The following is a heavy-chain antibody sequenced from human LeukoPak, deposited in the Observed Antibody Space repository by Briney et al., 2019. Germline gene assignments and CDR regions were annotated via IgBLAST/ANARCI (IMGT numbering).Heavy chain of an antibody. CDR3: AREGDSSSFFDY. CDR2: ISYDGSNK. D-gene: IGHD6-6*01. Sequence: GGSLRLSCAASGFTFSSYGMHWVRQAPGKGLEWVAVISYDGSNKYYADSVKGRFTISRDNSKNTLYLQMNSLRAEDTAVYYCAREGDSSSFFDYWGQGTLVTVSS. V-gene: IGHV3-30*19. CDR1: GFTFSSYG. J-gene: IGHJ4*02.